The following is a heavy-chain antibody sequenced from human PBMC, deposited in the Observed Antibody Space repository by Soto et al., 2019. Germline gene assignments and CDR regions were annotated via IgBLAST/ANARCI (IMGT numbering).Heavy chain of an antibody. V-gene: IGHV4-59*01. D-gene: IGHD5-12*01. CDR3: ARHPNLAATIDWFDP. Sequence: SETLSLTCTVSGGSISSYYWSWIRQPPGKGLEWIGYIYYSGSTNYNPSLKSRVTISVDTSKNQFSLTLSSVTAADTAVYYCARHPNLAATIDWFDPWGQGTLVTVSS. CDR2: IYYSGST. J-gene: IGHJ5*02. CDR1: GGSISSYY.